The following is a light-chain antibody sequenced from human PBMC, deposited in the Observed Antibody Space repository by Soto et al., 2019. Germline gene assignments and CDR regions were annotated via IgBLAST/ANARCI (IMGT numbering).Light chain of an antibody. CDR2: DNT. CDR1: SSNIGAGYD. J-gene: IGLJ3*02. V-gene: IGLV1-40*01. Sequence: QSVLTQPPSVSGAPGQRVTISCTGSSSNIGAGYDVHWYQQVPGTAPKLLIYDNTNRPSGVPDRFSGSKSGTSASLAITGLQAEDEADYYCQSYDSSLSGWRVFGGGTKLTVL. CDR3: QSYDSSLSGWRV.